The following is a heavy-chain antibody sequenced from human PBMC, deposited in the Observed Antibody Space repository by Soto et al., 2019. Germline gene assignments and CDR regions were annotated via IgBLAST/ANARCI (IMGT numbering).Heavy chain of an antibody. D-gene: IGHD5-12*01. CDR3: ARAALGRDGYNFDFQL. CDR2: ISSTSSFR. V-gene: IGHV3-21*01. Sequence: GGSLRLSCAASGLTFSTYSMTWVRQAPGKGLEWVSSISSTSSFRYYADSVKGRFTISRDNAKNSLYLQMNSLRAQDTAVYYCARAALGRDGYNFDFQLWGQGTMVTVSS. J-gene: IGHJ1*01. CDR1: GLTFSTYS.